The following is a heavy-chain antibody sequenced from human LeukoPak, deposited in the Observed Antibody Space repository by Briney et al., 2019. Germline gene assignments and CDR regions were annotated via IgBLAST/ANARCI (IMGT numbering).Heavy chain of an antibody. J-gene: IGHJ4*02. D-gene: IGHD3-9*01. V-gene: IGHV3-21*01. Sequence: NAGGSLRLSCAASGFTFSSYSMNWVRQAPGKGLEWVSSISSSSSYIYYADSVKGRFTISRDNAKNSLYLQMNSLRAEDTAVYYCARAGYDILTGYYSSVYWGQGTLVTVSS. CDR1: GFTFSSYS. CDR2: ISSSSSYI. CDR3: ARAGYDILTGYYSSVY.